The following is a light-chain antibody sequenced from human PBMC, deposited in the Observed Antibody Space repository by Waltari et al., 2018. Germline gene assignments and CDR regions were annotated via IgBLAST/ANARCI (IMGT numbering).Light chain of an antibody. CDR2: EVS. CDR1: SSDVGTYNL. V-gene: IGLV2-23*02. J-gene: IGLJ2*01. Sequence: QSALTQPASVSGSPGQSITISCTGTSSDVGTYNLVSWYQPHPGKAPKLMIYEVSKRPSGVAYRFSGSKSGNTASLTISGLQTDDEADYYCCSYAGSSTVVFGGGTKLTVL. CDR3: CSYAGSSTVV.